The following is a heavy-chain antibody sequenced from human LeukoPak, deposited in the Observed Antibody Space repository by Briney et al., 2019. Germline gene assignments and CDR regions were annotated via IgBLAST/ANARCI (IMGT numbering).Heavy chain of an antibody. CDR1: GGSINIGTYY. Sequence: SQTLSLTCTVSGGSINIGTYYWSWIRQPAGKGLEWIGLIYTSGSTNYNPSLKSRVIISVDTSKNQFSLKLTSVTAADTAVYYCARDVIRRYDILTGYYRRGAFDIWGQGTMVTVSS. J-gene: IGHJ3*02. D-gene: IGHD3-9*01. CDR3: ARDVIRRYDILTGYYRRGAFDI. V-gene: IGHV4-61*02. CDR2: IYTSGST.